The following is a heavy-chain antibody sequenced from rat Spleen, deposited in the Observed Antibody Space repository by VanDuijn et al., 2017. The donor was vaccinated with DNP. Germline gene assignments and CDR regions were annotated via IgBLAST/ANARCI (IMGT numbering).Heavy chain of an antibody. CDR2: ISYDGGST. CDR3: TTGPFDH. V-gene: IGHV5-20*01. Sequence: EVQLVESGGGLVQPGRSLKVSCEASGFNFSNYGMAWVRQAPKKGLEWVAYISYDGGSTYYRDSVKGRFTISRDNAKSILYVQMDSLRSEDTATYYCTTGPFDHWGQGVMVTVSS. CDR1: GFNFSNYG. J-gene: IGHJ2*01.